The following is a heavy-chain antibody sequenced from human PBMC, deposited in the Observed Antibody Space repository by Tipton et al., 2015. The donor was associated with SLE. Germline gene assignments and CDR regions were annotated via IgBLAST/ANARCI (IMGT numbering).Heavy chain of an antibody. CDR3: ARSTDQNWFDP. CDR2: IYYGGGT. CDR1: GDSISNGDDY. Sequence: TLSLTCTVSGDSISNGDDYWSWIRQPPGKGLEWIGNIYYGGGTYYNPSLESRVTISLDTSKNQFSLKLNSVTAADTAVYYCARSTDQNWFDPWGQGTLVIVSS. V-gene: IGHV4-31*03. D-gene: IGHD2-2*01. J-gene: IGHJ5*02.